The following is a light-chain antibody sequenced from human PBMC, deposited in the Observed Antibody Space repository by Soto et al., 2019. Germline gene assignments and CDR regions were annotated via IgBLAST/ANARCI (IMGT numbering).Light chain of an antibody. CDR3: AAWDDSLNGRV. CDR2: FNN. V-gene: IGLV1-44*01. J-gene: IGLJ2*01. Sequence: QAVVTQAPSASGTPGQSVTISCFGSSSNIGSNTVSWYQQLPGTAPKVLIYFNNQRPSGVPDRFSGSKSGTSASLAITGLQSEDEADYYCAAWDDSLNGRVFGGGTKVTVL. CDR1: SSNIGSNT.